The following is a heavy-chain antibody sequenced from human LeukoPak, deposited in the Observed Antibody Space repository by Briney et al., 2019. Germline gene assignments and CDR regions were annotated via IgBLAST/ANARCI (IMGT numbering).Heavy chain of an antibody. J-gene: IGHJ6*03. V-gene: IGHV4-34*01. CDR3: ARGRIVVVPAAIGAYYYYMDV. CDR1: GGSFSGYY. CDR2: INHSGST. D-gene: IGHD2-2*02. Sequence: SETLSLTCVVYGGSFSGYYWSWIRQPPGKGLEWIGEINHSGSTNYNPSLKSRVTISVGTSKNQFSLKLSSVTAADTAVYYCARGRIVVVPAAIGAYYYYMDVWGKGTTVTVSS.